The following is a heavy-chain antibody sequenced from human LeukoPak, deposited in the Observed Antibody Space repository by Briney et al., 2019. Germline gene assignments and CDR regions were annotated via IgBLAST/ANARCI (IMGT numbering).Heavy chain of an antibody. V-gene: IGHV4-59*01. D-gene: IGHD6-13*01. CDR1: GGSIRSYY. Sequence: SETLSLTCTVSGGSIRSYYWSWIRQPPGKGLEWLGYIHYSGSTNYNPSLKSRVTISVGTSKNQFSLKLSSVTAADTALYYCARATAGTGYYFDYWGQGTLVTVSS. J-gene: IGHJ4*02. CDR2: IHYSGST. CDR3: ARATAGTGYYFDY.